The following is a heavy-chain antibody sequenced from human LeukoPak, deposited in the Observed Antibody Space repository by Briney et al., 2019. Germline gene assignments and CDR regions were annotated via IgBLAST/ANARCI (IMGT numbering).Heavy chain of an antibody. J-gene: IGHJ3*02. CDR2: ISSSGSTI. D-gene: IGHD2-15*01. Sequence: GGSLRLSCAASGFTFSDYYMSWIRQAPGKGLEWVSYISSSGSTIYYADSVKGRFTISRDNAKNSLYLQMNSLRAEDTAVYYCARDGAYCSGGSCYSGAFDIWGRGTMVTVSS. CDR3: ARDGAYCSGGSCYSGAFDI. V-gene: IGHV3-11*01. CDR1: GFTFSDYY.